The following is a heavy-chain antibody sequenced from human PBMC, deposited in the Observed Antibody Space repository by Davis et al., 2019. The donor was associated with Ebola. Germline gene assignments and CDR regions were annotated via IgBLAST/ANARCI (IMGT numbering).Heavy chain of an antibody. CDR3: ARDYYDSNGYLYYFDS. D-gene: IGHD3-22*01. J-gene: IGHJ4*02. Sequence: GSLRLSCAVSGDSISSRNWWCWVRQLPGKGLEWIGEIYHGGNTNYNPSLKSRAIISVDKSKNQFSLKLSSVTAADTAVYYCARDYYDSNGYLYYFDSWGQGTLVTVSS. CDR2: IYHGGNT. CDR1: GDSISSRNW. V-gene: IGHV4-4*02.